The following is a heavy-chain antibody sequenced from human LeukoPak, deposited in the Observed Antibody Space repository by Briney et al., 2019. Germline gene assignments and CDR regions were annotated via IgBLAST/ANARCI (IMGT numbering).Heavy chain of an antibody. D-gene: IGHD3-10*01. Sequence: GGSLRLSCTVSGFTVSSNSMSWVRQAPGKGLEWVSFIYSDNTHYSDSVKGRFTISRDNSKNTLYLQMNSLRAEDTAVYYCAKDAVLLWFGDIRYYYYYMDVWGKGTTVTISS. CDR3: AKDAVLLWFGDIRYYYYYMDV. CDR1: GFTVSSNS. V-gene: IGHV3-66*03. J-gene: IGHJ6*03. CDR2: IYSDNT.